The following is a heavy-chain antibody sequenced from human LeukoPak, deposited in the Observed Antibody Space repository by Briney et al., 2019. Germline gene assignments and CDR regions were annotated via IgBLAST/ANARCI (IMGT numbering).Heavy chain of an antibody. CDR2: ISHSGTT. D-gene: IGHD2-2*01. J-gene: IGHJ4*02. CDR3: ARGGDCRTSDCPQGDLFDS. CDR1: GGSFSGYY. V-gene: IGHV4-34*01. Sequence: ETLSLTCAVYGGSFSGYYWTWIGQPPGKGLEGTGAISHSGTTNYNPSLTGRGTLSLDTSKNQFSLTLTSVTAADTAIYYCARGGDCRTSDCPQGDLFDSWGQGTLVTVSS.